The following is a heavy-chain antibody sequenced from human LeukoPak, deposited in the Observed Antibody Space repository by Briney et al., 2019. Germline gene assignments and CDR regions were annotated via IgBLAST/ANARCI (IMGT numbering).Heavy chain of an antibody. CDR3: ARVGQLVRTY. J-gene: IGHJ1*01. CDR1: GGSISSYY. Sequence: SETLSLTCIVSGGSISSYYWSWIRQPPGKGLEWIGYIYYSGSTNYNPSLKSRVTISVDTSKNQFSLKLNSVTAADTAVYYCARVGQLVRTYWGQGTPVTVSS. D-gene: IGHD6-6*01. CDR2: IYYSGST. V-gene: IGHV4-59*12.